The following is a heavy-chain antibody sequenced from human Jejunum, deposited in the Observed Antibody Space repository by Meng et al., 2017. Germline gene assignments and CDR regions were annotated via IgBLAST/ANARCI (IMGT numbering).Heavy chain of an antibody. CDR1: GFTFSTYA. CDR2: ISNGGGST. CDR3: AKSPYGSGSDFMDV. J-gene: IGHJ6*01. V-gene: IGHV3-23*01. Sequence: GESLKISCAASGFTFSTYAMTWVRQAPGKGLEWVSLISNGGGSTYYADSVKGRFTISRDNSKNTLYLQMNSLRAEDTAVYYCAKSPYGSGSDFMDVWGQGTTVTGSS. D-gene: IGHD3-10*01.